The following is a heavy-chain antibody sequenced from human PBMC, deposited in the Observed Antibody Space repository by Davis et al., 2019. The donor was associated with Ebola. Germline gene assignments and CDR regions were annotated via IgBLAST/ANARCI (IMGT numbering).Heavy chain of an antibody. CDR3: ATTQWLREFDN. D-gene: IGHD6-19*01. J-gene: IGHJ4*02. V-gene: IGHV3-53*05. CDR1: GFPFSTYA. Sequence: GESLKISCAASGFPFSTYAMNWVRQAPGKGLEWVSVIYDQSTAYADSVRGRFIISRDKSNNTLYLEMNSLRVDDTAVYYCATTQWLREFDNWGQGTLVTVSS. CDR2: IYDQST.